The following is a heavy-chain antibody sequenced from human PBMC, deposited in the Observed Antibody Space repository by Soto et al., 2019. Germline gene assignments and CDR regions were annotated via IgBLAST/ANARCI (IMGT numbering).Heavy chain of an antibody. J-gene: IGHJ4*02. D-gene: IGHD6-6*01. CDR2: INPNSGGT. V-gene: IGHV1-2*02. CDR3: ARVLGLAARHEFGY. Sequence: ASVKVSCKASGYTFTGYYMHWVRQAPGQGLEWMGWINPNSGGTNYAQKFQGRVTMTRDTSISTAYMELSRLRSDDTAVYYCARVLGLAARHEFGYWGQGTLVTVSS. CDR1: GYTFTGYY.